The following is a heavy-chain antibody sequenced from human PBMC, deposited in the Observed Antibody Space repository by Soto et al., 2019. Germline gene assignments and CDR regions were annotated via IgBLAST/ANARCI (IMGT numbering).Heavy chain of an antibody. Sequence: SDKVPCTASGGSLTMSGFIWVRQAPEQALEWMGNIIPFTAKTNYAQKFQWRVTITAVESTSTVYLKVTSQRSDDTAVYFCATAVMTTGHGSYYCELDGWGQGTTVTVSS. J-gene: IGHJ6*02. CDR2: IIPFTAKT. V-gene: IGHV1-69*11. D-gene: IGHD1-26*01. CDR3: ATAVMTTGHGSYYCELDG. CDR1: GGSLTMSG.